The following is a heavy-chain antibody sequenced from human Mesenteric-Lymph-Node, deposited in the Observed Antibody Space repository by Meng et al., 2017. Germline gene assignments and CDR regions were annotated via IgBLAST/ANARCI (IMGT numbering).Heavy chain of an antibody. D-gene: IGHD5-24*01. V-gene: IGHV3-15*01. CDR3: NTAGDLPSYNRAPDAFDI. CDR1: GFTFSNAW. Sequence: GGSLRLSCAASGFTFSNAWMSWVRQAPGKGLEWVGRIKSKTDGWTTDYAAPVKGRFTISRDDSKNTLYLKMNSLKTEDTAVYYCNTAGDLPSYNRAPDAFDIWGQGTMVTVSS. CDR2: IKSKTDGWTT. J-gene: IGHJ3*02.